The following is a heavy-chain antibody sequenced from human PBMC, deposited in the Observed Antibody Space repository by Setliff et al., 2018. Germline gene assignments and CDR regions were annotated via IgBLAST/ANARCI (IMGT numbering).Heavy chain of an antibody. D-gene: IGHD2-15*01. CDR3: ARLPGYCNGDNCYGYYTFDI. CDR1: RDSTSSSSYY. Sequence: PSETMSPTCSVSRDSTSSSSYYWGGIRQPPVKGLEWIGSINYSGITYYSPSLKSRVIISVDTTKNHFSLKLSSVTAADTAVYYCARLPGYCNGDNCYGYYTFDILGKGTMVTVSS. J-gene: IGHJ3*02. CDR2: INYSGIT. V-gene: IGHV4-39*01.